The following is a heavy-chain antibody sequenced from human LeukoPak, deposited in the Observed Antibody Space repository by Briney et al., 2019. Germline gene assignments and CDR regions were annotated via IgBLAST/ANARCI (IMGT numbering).Heavy chain of an antibody. CDR2: INHSGST. Sequence: RSSETLSLTCAVYGGSFSGYYWSWIRQPPGKGLEWIGEINHSGSTNYNPSLKSRVTISVDTSKNQFSLKLSSVTAADTAVYYCARLTSSLPGDYWGQGTLVTVSS. CDR3: ARLTSSLPGDY. D-gene: IGHD1-14*01. J-gene: IGHJ4*02. CDR1: GGSFSGYY. V-gene: IGHV4-34*01.